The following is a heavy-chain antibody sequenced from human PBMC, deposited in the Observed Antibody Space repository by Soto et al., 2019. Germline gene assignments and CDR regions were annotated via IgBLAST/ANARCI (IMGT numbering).Heavy chain of an antibody. J-gene: IGHJ4*02. D-gene: IGHD1-26*01. V-gene: IGHV1-69*01. CDR1: GGTFSSYS. CDR3: ARDGGEPSGGIDY. Sequence: QVQLVQSGAEVKKPGSSVKVSCKASGGTFSSYSINWVRQAPGQGLEWMGEIIPIFGTANYAQKFQGRVTITPDECTSTAYMELSSLRSKDTAVYYCARDGGEPSGGIDYWGQGTLVTVS. CDR2: IIPIFGTA.